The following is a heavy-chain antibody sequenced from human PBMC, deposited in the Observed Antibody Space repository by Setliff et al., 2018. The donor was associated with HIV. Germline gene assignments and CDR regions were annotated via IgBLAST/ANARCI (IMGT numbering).Heavy chain of an antibody. CDR2: IYYSGST. V-gene: IGHV4-59*02. CDR1: GGSVSSYY. Sequence: SETLSLTCTVSGGSVSSYYWSWIRQPPGKGLEWIGYIYYSGSTNYNPSPKSRVTISVDTSKNQFSLKLSSVTAADTAVYYCARNPCSGGSCPDAFDIWGQGTMVTVSS. D-gene: IGHD2-15*01. J-gene: IGHJ3*02. CDR3: ARNPCSGGSCPDAFDI.